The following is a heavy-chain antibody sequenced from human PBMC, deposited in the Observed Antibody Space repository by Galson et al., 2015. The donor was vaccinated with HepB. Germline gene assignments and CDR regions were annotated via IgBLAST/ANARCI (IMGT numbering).Heavy chain of an antibody. CDR2: INAGNGNT. CDR3: ARDPSSSWYSRKESDFDY. CDR1: GYTFTSYA. D-gene: IGHD6-13*01. Sequence: SVKVSCKASGYTFTSYALHWVRQAPGQRLEWMGRINAGNGNTKYSQKFQGRVTITRDTSASTAYMELSSLRSEDTAVYYCARDPSSSWYSRKESDFDYWGQGTLVTVSS. V-gene: IGHV1-3*01. J-gene: IGHJ4*02.